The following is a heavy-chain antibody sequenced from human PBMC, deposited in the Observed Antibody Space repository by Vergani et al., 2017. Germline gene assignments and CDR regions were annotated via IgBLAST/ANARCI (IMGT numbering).Heavy chain of an antibody. D-gene: IGHD1-26*01. Sequence: EVQLLESGGGLVQPGGSLRLSCAASGFTFSSYAMSWVRQAPGKGLEWVSAISGSGGSTYYADSVKGRFTISRDNSKNTLYLQMNSLRPEDTAVYYCARYNSGSYMTNYFDYWGQGTLVTVSS. CDR1: GFTFSSYA. CDR2: ISGSGGST. J-gene: IGHJ4*02. V-gene: IGHV3-23*01. CDR3: ARYNSGSYMTNYFDY.